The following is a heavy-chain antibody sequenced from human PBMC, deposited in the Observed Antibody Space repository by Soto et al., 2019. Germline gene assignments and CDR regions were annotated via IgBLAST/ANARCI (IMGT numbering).Heavy chain of an antibody. D-gene: IGHD3-22*01. Sequence: EVQLVESGGDLVQRGGSLRLSCAASGFDVSNTDMSWVRQAPGKGLEWVSVIYSGGYTNYADSVKGRFIVSRDSPKNTLYLQLDSLRAEDTAVYYCAREAIIVNAASEYYFDYWGQGTLVTVSS. CDR1: GFDVSNTD. V-gene: IGHV3-66*01. CDR2: IYSGGYT. J-gene: IGHJ4*02. CDR3: AREAIIVNAASEYYFDY.